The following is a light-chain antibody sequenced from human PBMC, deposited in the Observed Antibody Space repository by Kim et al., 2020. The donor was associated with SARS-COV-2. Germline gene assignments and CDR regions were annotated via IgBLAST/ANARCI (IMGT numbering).Light chain of an antibody. CDR3: QVWDSSGVHVV. J-gene: IGLJ2*01. CDR2: YDS. CDR1: NIGSKS. Sequence: SYELTQPPSVSVAPGKTARITCGGNNIGSKSVHWYQQKPGQAPVLVIYYDSDRPSGIPERFSGSNSGNTATLTISRVEAGDEADYSCQVWDSSGVHVVF. V-gene: IGLV3-21*04.